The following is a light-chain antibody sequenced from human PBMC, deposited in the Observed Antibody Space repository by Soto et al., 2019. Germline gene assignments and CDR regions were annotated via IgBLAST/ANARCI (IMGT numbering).Light chain of an antibody. CDR2: EFS. Sequence: DVVMTQTPLSLSVAPGQPASISCKSSQSLLHITGETFLFWYLQKPGQSPQLLIYEFSTRVSGVPDRFSGSGSGTVFTLEISRVETDDVGIYYCMQSTQLPPTFGQGTRLGIE. J-gene: IGKJ5*01. V-gene: IGKV2D-29*02. CDR3: MQSTQLPPT. CDR1: QSLLHITGETF.